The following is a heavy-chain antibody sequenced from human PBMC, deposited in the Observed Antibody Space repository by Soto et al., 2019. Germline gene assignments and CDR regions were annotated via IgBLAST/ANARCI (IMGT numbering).Heavy chain of an antibody. Sequence: GGSLRLSCAASGFTFSSYWMHWVRQAPGKGLVWVSRINSDGSSTSYADSVKGRFTISRDNAKNTLYLQMNSLRAEDTAVYYCARSGIGTLYYYYYGMDVWGQGTTVTVSS. D-gene: IGHD1-1*01. CDR2: INSDGSST. J-gene: IGHJ6*02. V-gene: IGHV3-74*01. CDR1: GFTFSSYW. CDR3: ARSGIGTLYYYYYGMDV.